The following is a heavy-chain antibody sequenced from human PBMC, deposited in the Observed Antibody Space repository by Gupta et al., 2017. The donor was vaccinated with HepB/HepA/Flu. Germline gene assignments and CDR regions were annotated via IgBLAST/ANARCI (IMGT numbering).Heavy chain of an antibody. CDR2: IIPIFGTA. J-gene: IGHJ6*03. D-gene: IGHD2-2*02. V-gene: IGHV1-69*06. Sequence: QVQLVQSGAEVKKPGSSVKVSCKASGGTFSSYAISWVRQAPGQGLEWMGGIIPIFGTANYAQKFQGRVTITADKSTSTAYMELSSLRSEDTAVYYCARGYCSSTSCYTGHYYYYMDVWGKGTTVTVSS. CDR1: GGTFSSYA. CDR3: ARGYCSSTSCYTGHYYYYMDV.